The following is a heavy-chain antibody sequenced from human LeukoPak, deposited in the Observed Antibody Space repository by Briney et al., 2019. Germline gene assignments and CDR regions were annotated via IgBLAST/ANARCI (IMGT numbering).Heavy chain of an antibody. V-gene: IGHV5-51*01. CDR3: ARTPIAVADKSDY. CDR2: IYPGDSDT. J-gene: IGHJ4*02. Sequence: GESLKISCKGSGYSFTSYWIGWVRQMPGKGLEWMGIIYPGDSDTRYSPSFQGQVTISADKSISTAYLQWSSLKASDTAVYYCARTPIAVADKSDYWGQGTLVTVSS. D-gene: IGHD6-19*01. CDR1: GYSFTSYW.